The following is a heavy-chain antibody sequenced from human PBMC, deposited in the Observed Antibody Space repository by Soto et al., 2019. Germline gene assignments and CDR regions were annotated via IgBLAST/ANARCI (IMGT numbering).Heavy chain of an antibody. Sequence: SETLSLTCTVSGGSITSSYWSWIRRPPGKXLEWIAYIYDTGISGYTPSTSYNPSLESRVTMSVDTPKSQFSLKLTSVTAADTAVYCCAGGGDAFFYYGFDVWGQGITVTVSS. V-gene: IGHV4-59*01. J-gene: IGHJ6*02. CDR2: IYDTGISGYTPST. CDR1: GGSITSSY. CDR3: AGGGDAFFYYGFDV.